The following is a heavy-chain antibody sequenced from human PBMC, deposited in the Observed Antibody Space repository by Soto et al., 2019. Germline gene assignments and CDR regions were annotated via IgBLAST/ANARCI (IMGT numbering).Heavy chain of an antibody. D-gene: IGHD3-16*01. CDR2: ISPYNDYT. J-gene: IGHJ6*02. Sequence: ASVKVSCKASCYTFLRYGITWVRQAHGQGLEWMGWISPYNDYTIYAQKLQGRVTMTTDTSTRTVYLDLRSLKSDDTAVYYCARGGYYDNTWGKLSHYGLDVWGQGTSVTVSS. V-gene: IGHV1-18*01. CDR3: ARGGYYDNTWGKLSHYGLDV. CDR1: CYTFLRYG.